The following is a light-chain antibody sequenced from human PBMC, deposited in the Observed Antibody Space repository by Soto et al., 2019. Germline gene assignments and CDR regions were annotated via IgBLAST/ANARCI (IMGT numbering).Light chain of an antibody. V-gene: IGKV3-20*01. Sequence: EIALTQSPATLSVSPGARATLSCRASQSVSSSYLAWYQQKPGQAPRLLIYGASSRATGIPDRFSGSGSGTDFTLPISRLEPEDFAVYYCQQYDNSRWTFGQGTKVDIK. J-gene: IGKJ1*01. CDR3: QQYDNSRWT. CDR1: QSVSSSY. CDR2: GAS.